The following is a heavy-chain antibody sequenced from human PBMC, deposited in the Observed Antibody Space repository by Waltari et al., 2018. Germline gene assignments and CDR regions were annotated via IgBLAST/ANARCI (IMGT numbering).Heavy chain of an antibody. CDR2: IYSSGST. CDR1: GGSVSGFY. CDR3: AKISAVYPRLYSYDMDV. Sequence: QVQLQASGSGLVKPSETLSLTCTVSGGSVSGFYWSWIRQPPGKGLEWIGFIYSSGSTTYNPSLKSRVTISLDMSKNQFSLKVSSMTAADTAVYYCAKISAVYPRLYSYDMDVWGKGTTVTVSS. V-gene: IGHV4-59*02. J-gene: IGHJ6*03. D-gene: IGHD6-19*01.